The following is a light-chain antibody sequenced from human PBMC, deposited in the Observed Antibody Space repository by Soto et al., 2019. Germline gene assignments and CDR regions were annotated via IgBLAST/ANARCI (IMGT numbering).Light chain of an antibody. V-gene: IGLV2-18*01. Sequence: QSALTQPPSVSGSPGQSVTISCTGTSSDVGSYNRVSWYQQPPGTAPKLMIYEVSNRPSGVPDRFSGSKSGNTASLTISGLQAEDEADYYCSLYTSSSTFAVFGGGTKLTVL. CDR3: SLYTSSSTFAV. CDR2: EVS. J-gene: IGLJ3*02. CDR1: SSDVGSYNR.